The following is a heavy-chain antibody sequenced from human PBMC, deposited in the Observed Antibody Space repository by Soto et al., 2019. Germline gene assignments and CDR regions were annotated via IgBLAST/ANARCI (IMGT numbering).Heavy chain of an antibody. J-gene: IGHJ5*02. CDR1: GGSISSYY. Sequence: QVQLQESGPGLVKPSETLSLTCTVSGGSISSYYWSWIRQPPGKGLEWIGYIYYSGSTNYNPSLKSRVTIXXDXSXXQFSLKLSSVTAADTAVYYCARRVEMATILAWFDPWGQGTLVTVSS. CDR2: IYYSGST. CDR3: ARRVEMATILAWFDP. D-gene: IGHD5-12*01. V-gene: IGHV4-59*08.